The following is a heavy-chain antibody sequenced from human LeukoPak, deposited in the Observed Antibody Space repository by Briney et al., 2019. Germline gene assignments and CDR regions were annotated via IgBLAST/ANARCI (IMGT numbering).Heavy chain of an antibody. Sequence: ASVKVSCKASGYTFTSYGISRVRQAPGQGLEWMGWISAYNGNTNYAQKLQGRVTMTTDTSTSTAYMELRSLRSDDTAVYYCARGRYCTNGVCYPIDYWGQGTLVTVSS. V-gene: IGHV1-18*01. J-gene: IGHJ4*02. CDR3: ARGRYCTNGVCYPIDY. CDR2: ISAYNGNT. D-gene: IGHD2-8*01. CDR1: GYTFTSYG.